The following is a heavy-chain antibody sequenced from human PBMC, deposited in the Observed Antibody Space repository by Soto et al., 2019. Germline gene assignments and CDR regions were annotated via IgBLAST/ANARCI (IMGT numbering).Heavy chain of an antibody. D-gene: IGHD3-10*01. CDR3: ARRRSGPTFFDY. J-gene: IGHJ4*02. CDR1: GGSISSYY. Sequence: QVQLQESGPGLVKPSETLSLTCTASGGSISSYYWSWIRQPPGKGLEWIGFIYYSGSTNYNPSLKSRVTISVDTSKNQFSLKLSAVTAADTAVYYCARRRSGPTFFDYWGQGTLVTVSS. V-gene: IGHV4-59*08. CDR2: IYYSGST.